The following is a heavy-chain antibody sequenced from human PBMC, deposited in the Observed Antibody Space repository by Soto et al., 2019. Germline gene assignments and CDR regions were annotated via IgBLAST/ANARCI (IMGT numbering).Heavy chain of an antibody. Sequence: PSETLSLTCAVYGGSFSGYYWSWIRQPPGKGLEWIGEINHSGSTNYNPSLKSRVTISVDTSKNQCSLKLSSVTAADTAVYYCARGGGRGGERQSNYCGMDVWGQGTTVTVSS. CDR3: ARGGGRGGERQSNYCGMDV. D-gene: IGHD3-10*01. CDR1: GGSFSGYY. V-gene: IGHV4-34*01. CDR2: INHSGST. J-gene: IGHJ6*02.